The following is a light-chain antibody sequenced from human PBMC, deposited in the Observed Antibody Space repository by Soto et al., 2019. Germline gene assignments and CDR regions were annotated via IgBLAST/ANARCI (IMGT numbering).Light chain of an antibody. CDR2: DAS. Sequence: EIVLTQSPATLSLSPGERATLSCRASQSVSSYLDWYQQKPGQAPRLLIYDASNRATGIPARFSGSGSGTDFTLTISSLEPEDFAVYYCQQRSNWPLGYTFGQGTKLEIK. CDR1: QSVSSY. CDR3: QQRSNWPLGYT. V-gene: IGKV3-11*01. J-gene: IGKJ2*01.